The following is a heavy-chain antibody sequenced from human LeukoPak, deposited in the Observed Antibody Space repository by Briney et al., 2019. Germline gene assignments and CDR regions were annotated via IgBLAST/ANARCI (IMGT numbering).Heavy chain of an antibody. J-gene: IGHJ4*02. CDR2: IYYSGST. D-gene: IGHD3-22*01. Sequence: SENLSLTCTVSGGSISSSSYYWGWIRQPPGKGLEWIGSIYYSGSTYYNPSLKSRVTISVDKSKNQFSLKLNSVTAADAAVYYCATDTSGYYYFDYWGQGTLVTVSS. CDR3: ATDTSGYYYFDY. V-gene: IGHV4-39*02. CDR1: GGSISSSSYY.